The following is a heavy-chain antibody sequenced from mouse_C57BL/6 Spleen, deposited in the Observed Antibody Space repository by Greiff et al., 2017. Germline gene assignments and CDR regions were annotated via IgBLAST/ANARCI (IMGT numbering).Heavy chain of an antibody. J-gene: IGHJ1*03. CDR2: IDPNSGGT. CDR1: GYTFTSSW. V-gene: IGHV1-72*01. D-gene: IGHD2-3*01. Sequence: QVQLQQPGAELVKPGASVKLSCKVSGYTFTSSWMHGVKQRPGRGLEWIGRIDPNSGGTKYNEKFKSKATLTVDKPSRTAYMQLSSLTSEDSAVYYCARGRIIYDGYGYFDVWGTGTTVTVSS. CDR3: ARGRIIYDGYGYFDV.